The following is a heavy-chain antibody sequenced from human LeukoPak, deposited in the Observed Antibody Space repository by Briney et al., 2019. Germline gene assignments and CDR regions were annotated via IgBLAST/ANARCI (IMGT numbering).Heavy chain of an antibody. CDR1: GFTFSSYY. CDR3: ARGDSVIGYDP. Sequence: PGGSLGLSCSASGFTFSSYYMTWVRQAPGRGLEWVATIKEDGSAKYYVDSVKGRFTISRDNAKNALYLQMDSLRAEDTAVYYCARGDSVIGYDPWGQGTLVTVSS. D-gene: IGHD5/OR15-5a*01. J-gene: IGHJ5*02. V-gene: IGHV3-7*01. CDR2: IKEDGSAK.